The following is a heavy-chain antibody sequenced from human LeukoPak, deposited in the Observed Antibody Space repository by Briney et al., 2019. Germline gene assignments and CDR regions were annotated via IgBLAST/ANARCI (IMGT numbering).Heavy chain of an antibody. Sequence: GGSLRLSCAASGFIFSSYGMHWVRHAPGRGLEWVAVIWYDGSNKYHADSVKGRFTVSRDNSKNTLFLQMNSLRAEDTAVYYCARLYSSSWHFDFWGQGTLVTVSS. CDR3: ARLYSSSWHFDF. CDR2: IWYDGSNK. V-gene: IGHV3-33*01. J-gene: IGHJ4*02. D-gene: IGHD6-13*01. CDR1: GFIFSSYG.